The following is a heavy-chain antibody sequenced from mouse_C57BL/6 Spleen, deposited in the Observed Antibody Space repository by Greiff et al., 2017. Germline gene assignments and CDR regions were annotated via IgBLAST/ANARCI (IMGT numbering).Heavy chain of an antibody. J-gene: IGHJ4*01. CDR3: AREGENLSGAMDY. CDR1: GYAFTNYL. Sequence: VQLQQSGAELVRPGTSVKVSCKASGYAFTNYLIEWVKQRPGQGLEWIGVINPGSGGTNYNEKFKGKATLTADKSSSTAYMQLSSLTSEDSAVYFGAREGENLSGAMDYWGQGTSVTVSS. D-gene: IGHD3-1*01. V-gene: IGHV1-54*01. CDR2: INPGSGGT.